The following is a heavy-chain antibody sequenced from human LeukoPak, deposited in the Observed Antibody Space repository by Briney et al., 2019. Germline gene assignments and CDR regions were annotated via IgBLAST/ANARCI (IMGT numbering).Heavy chain of an antibody. V-gene: IGHV7-4-1*02. Sequence: ASVKVSCKASGYTFTSYAMNWVRQAPGQGLEWMGWINTNTGNPMYAQGFTGRFVFSLDTSVSTAYLQISSVKAEDTAVYYCAKDGHRWQQLEYYFDYWGQGTLVAVSS. D-gene: IGHD6-13*01. CDR2: INTNTGNP. CDR1: GYTFTSYA. J-gene: IGHJ4*02. CDR3: AKDGHRWQQLEYYFDY.